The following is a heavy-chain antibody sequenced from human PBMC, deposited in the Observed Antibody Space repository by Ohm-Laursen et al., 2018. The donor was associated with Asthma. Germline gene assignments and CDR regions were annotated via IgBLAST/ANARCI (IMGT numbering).Heavy chain of an antibody. J-gene: IGHJ4*02. V-gene: IGHV3-48*04. CDR2: INGDSKSI. CDR1: GFTFSSYA. CDR3: ARDYSSGWNFDY. Sequence: SLRLSCTASGFTFSSYALNWVRQAPGKGLDWVSYINGDSKSIHYGDSVRGRFTISRDNAKNSLYLQMNSLRAEDTAVYYCARDYSSGWNFDYWGQGTLVTVSS. D-gene: IGHD6-19*01.